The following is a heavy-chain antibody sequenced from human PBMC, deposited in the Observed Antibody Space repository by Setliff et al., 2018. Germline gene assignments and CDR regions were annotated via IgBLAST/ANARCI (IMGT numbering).Heavy chain of an antibody. D-gene: IGHD3-3*01. CDR1: GFAFNTYW. CDR3: ARDSRARITIFGVVTNWFDP. J-gene: IGHJ5*02. CDR2: INGDGSVA. V-gene: IGHV3-74*01. Sequence: GGSLRLSCAASGFAFNTYWMHWVRQVPGKGLVWVARINGDGSVANYADAVKGRFTISRDNSKNTLYLQMNSLRAEDTAVYYCARDSRARITIFGVVTNWFDPWGQGTLVTVSS.